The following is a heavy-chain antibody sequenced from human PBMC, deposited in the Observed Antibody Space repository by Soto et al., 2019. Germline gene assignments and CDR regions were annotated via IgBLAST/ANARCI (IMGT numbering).Heavy chain of an antibody. Sequence: PSETLSLTCTVSGGSISSGDYYWSWIRQPPGKGLEWIGYIYYRGSTYYNPSLKSRVTISIDTSRNQFSLKLNSVTAADTAMYYCARSGVYSGYDLTYYYGLDVWGQGTAVTVSS. V-gene: IGHV4-30-4*01. J-gene: IGHJ6*02. CDR1: GGSISSGDYY. CDR3: ARSGVYSGYDLTYYYGLDV. CDR2: IYYRGST. D-gene: IGHD5-12*01.